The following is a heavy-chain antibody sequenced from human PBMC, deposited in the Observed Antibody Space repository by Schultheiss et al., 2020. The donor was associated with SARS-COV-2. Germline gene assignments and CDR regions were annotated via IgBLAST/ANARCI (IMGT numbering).Heavy chain of an antibody. V-gene: IGHV3-48*01. CDR3: ARERLDSSSSGYLDY. CDR2: ISSSSSTI. J-gene: IGHJ4*02. Sequence: GESLKISCAASGFTFSSYSMNWVRQAPGKGLEWVSYISSSSSTIYYADSVKGRFTISRDNAKNSLYLQMNSLRAEDTAVYYCARERLDSSSSGYLDYWGQGTLVTVSS. D-gene: IGHD6-6*01. CDR1: GFTFSSYS.